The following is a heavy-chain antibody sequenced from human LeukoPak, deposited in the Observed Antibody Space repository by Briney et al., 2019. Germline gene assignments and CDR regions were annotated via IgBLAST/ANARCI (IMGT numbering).Heavy chain of an antibody. CDR3: AKDSYYGSGSYLSYYYYYMDV. CDR1: GFTFSSYE. V-gene: IGHV3-48*03. CDR2: ISSSGSTI. D-gene: IGHD3-10*01. J-gene: IGHJ6*03. Sequence: GGSLRLSCAASGFTFSSYEMNWVRQAPGKGLEWVSYISSSGSTIYYADSVKGRFTISRDNSKNTLYLQMNSLRAEDTAVYYCAKDSYYGSGSYLSYYYYYMDVWGKGTTVTISS.